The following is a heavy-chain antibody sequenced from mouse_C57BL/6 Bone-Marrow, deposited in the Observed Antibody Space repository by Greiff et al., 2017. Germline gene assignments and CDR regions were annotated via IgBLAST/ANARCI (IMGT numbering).Heavy chain of an antibody. Sequence: VQLQQSGPELVKPGASVKMSCKASGYTFTDYNMHWVKQSHGKSLEWIGYINPNNGGTSYNQKFKGKATLTVNKSSSTAYMELRSLTSEDSAVYYCARGRGYGNHSDYWGQGTTLTVSS. V-gene: IGHV1-22*01. J-gene: IGHJ2*01. D-gene: IGHD2-1*01. CDR2: INPNNGGT. CDR3: ARGRGYGNHSDY. CDR1: GYTFTDYN.